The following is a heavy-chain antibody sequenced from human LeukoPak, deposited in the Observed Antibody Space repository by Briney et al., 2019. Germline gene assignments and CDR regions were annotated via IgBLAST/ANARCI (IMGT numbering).Heavy chain of an antibody. Sequence: PGGSLRLSCAASGFTFSSYAMSWVRQAPGKGLEWVSAISGSGGSTYYADSVKGRFTTSRDNSKNTLYLQVNSLRAEDTAVYYCAKAKYYYSNYDYWGQGTLVTVSS. CDR3: AKAKYYYSNYDY. CDR1: GFTFSSYA. V-gene: IGHV3-23*01. CDR2: ISGSGGST. D-gene: IGHD4-11*01. J-gene: IGHJ4*02.